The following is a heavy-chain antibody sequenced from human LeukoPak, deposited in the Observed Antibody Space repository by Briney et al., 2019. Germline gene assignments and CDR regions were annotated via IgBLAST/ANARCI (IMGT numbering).Heavy chain of an antibody. D-gene: IGHD3-10*01. Sequence: SETLSLTCAVYGGSFSGYYWSWIRQPPGKGLEWIGEFNHSGSTNYNPSLKSRVTISVDTSKNQFSLKLSSVTAADTAVYYCARALKFGSGSYSYYYYGMDVWGQGTTVTVSS. CDR1: GGSFSGYY. CDR3: ARALKFGSGSYSYYYYGMDV. J-gene: IGHJ6*02. CDR2: FNHSGST. V-gene: IGHV4-34*01.